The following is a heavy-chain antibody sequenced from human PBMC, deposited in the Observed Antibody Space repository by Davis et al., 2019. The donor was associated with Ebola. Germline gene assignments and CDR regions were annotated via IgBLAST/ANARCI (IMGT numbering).Heavy chain of an antibody. J-gene: IGHJ4*02. Sequence: GESLKISCKGSGYSFSSYWINWVRQMPGKGLEWLGRIDLSDSYSNYSPSFQGHVTISDDKSFSTAYQQWNSLKASETAMYYCAITAMDTFLDYWGQGTLVTVSS. CDR1: GYSFSSYW. CDR3: AITAMDTFLDY. CDR2: IDLSDSYS. D-gene: IGHD5-18*01. V-gene: IGHV5-10-1*01.